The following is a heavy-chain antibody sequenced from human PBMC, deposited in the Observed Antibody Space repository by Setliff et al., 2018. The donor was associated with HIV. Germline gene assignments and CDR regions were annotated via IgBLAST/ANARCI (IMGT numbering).Heavy chain of an antibody. Sequence: GGSLRLSCAGSGFILSEYTISWVRPTPGKGLEWVSAIGGSGTYYADSVKGRFTISRDNPKNTLYLQMYSLRAEDTALYYCATLKTVGSIIFATTGMDVWGQGTTVTVSS. V-gene: IGHV3-23*01. CDR3: ATLKTVGSIIFATTGMDV. J-gene: IGHJ6*02. CDR2: IGGSGT. CDR1: GFILSEYT. D-gene: IGHD3-10*01.